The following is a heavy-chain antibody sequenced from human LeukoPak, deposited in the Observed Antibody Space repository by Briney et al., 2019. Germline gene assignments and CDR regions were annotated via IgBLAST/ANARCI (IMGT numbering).Heavy chain of an antibody. J-gene: IGHJ4*02. CDR1: GYSISSGYY. V-gene: IGHV4-38-2*02. Sequence: PSETLSLTCTVSGYSISSGYYRGWIRQPPGKGLEWIGSIYHSGSTYYNPSLKSRVTISVDTSKNQFSLKLSSVTAADTAVYYCARDMIAAAGTGDYWGQGTLVTVSS. CDR3: ARDMIAAAGTGDY. CDR2: IYHSGST. D-gene: IGHD6-13*01.